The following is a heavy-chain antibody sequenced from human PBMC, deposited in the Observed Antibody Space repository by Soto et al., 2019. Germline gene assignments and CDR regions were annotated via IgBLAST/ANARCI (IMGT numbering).Heavy chain of an antibody. CDR3: ARDSGDGYNCFDY. J-gene: IGHJ4*02. CDR1: FGSVNIGSYY. D-gene: IGHD5-12*01. V-gene: IGHV4-61*01. Sequence: TRTVSFGSVNIGSYYWSWIRQPPGKGLEWIGYIYYSGSTNYNPSLKSRVTISVDTSKNQFSLKLSSVTAADTAVYYCARDSGDGYNCFDYWGQGTLVTVSS. CDR2: IYYSGST.